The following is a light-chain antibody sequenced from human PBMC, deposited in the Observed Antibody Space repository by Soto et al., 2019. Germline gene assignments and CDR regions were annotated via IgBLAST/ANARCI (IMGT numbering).Light chain of an antibody. CDR3: QQYGNSPMYT. CDR2: GAS. V-gene: IGKV3-20*01. CDR1: QSVNNNY. J-gene: IGKJ2*01. Sequence: ESVLTQSPGTLSLSPGERATLSCRASQSVNNNYLAWYQQKPGQAPRLLIYGASSRATGIPDRFRGSGSGTDFTLTISRLEPEDFAVYYCQQYGNSPMYTVGQGTKLEIK.